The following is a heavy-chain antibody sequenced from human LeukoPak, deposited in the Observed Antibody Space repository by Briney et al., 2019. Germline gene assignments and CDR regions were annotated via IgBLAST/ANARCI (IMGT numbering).Heavy chain of an antibody. V-gene: IGHV5-51*01. CDR1: GYTFTKYW. Sequence: GESLKISCEGSGYTFTKYWIGWVRQMPGKGLEWMGTIYPADSDTRYSPSFQGQVTISADKSISNAYLQWSSLKVSDTAMYYCARLYGGNADYWGQGTLLTVSS. CDR3: ARLYGGNADY. D-gene: IGHD4-23*01. J-gene: IGHJ4*02. CDR2: IYPADSDT.